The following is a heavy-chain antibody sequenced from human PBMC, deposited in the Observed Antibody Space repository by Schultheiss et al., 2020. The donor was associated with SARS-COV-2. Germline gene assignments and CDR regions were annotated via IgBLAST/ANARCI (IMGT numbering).Heavy chain of an antibody. CDR2: IKSKTDGGTT. CDR1: GFTFSSYA. J-gene: IGHJ6*02. CDR3: TTGDYYYYGMDV. Sequence: GGSLRLSCSASGFTFSSYAMHWVRQAPGKGLEWVGRIKSKTDGGTTDYAAPVKGRFTISRDDSKNTLYLQMNSLKTEDTAVYYCTTGDYYYYGMDVWGQGTTVTVSS. V-gene: IGHV3-15*01.